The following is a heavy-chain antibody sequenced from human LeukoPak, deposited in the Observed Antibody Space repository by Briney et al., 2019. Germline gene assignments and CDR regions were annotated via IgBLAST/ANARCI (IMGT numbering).Heavy chain of an antibody. Sequence: GRSLRLSCAASGFTLSSYAMHWVRQAPGKGLEWVAVMSYDGNNKYYADAVKGRFTISRDNSKNTLYLQMNSLRAEDTAVYYCAKDGFGRSYGYAYFDYWGQGTLVTVSS. J-gene: IGHJ4*02. CDR1: GFTLSSYA. CDR3: AKDGFGRSYGYAYFDY. V-gene: IGHV3-30*18. D-gene: IGHD5-18*01. CDR2: MSYDGNNK.